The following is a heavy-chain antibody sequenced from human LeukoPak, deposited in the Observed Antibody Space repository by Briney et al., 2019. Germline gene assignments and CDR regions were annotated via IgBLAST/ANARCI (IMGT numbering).Heavy chain of an antibody. D-gene: IGHD5-12*01. Sequence: ASVKVSCKASGYTFTGYYMHWVRQAPGQGLEWMGWINPNSGGTNYAQEFQGRVTMTRDTSISTAYMELSRLIFDDTAVYYCARGDSGYDHFYHMDVWGKGTTVTIPS. V-gene: IGHV1-2*02. J-gene: IGHJ6*03. CDR2: INPNSGGT. CDR1: GYTFTGYY. CDR3: ARGDSGYDHFYHMDV.